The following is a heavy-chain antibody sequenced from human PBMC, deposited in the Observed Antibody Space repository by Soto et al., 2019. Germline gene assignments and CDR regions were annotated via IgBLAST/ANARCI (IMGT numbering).Heavy chain of an antibody. CDR3: ARSGRGYSYGAVGDYYYGMDV. CDR1: GGTFSSYA. V-gene: IGHV1-69*01. CDR2: IIPIFGTA. D-gene: IGHD5-18*01. Sequence: QVQLVQSGAEVKKPGSSVKVSCKASGGTFSSYAISWVRQAPGQGLEWMGGIIPIFGTANYAQKFQGRVTITADESTSTAYMELSSLRSEDRAVYYCARSGRGYSYGAVGDYYYGMDVWGQGTTVTVSS. J-gene: IGHJ6*02.